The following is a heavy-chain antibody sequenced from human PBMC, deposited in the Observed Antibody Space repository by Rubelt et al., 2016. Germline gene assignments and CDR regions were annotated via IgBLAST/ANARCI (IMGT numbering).Heavy chain of an antibody. CDR1: GGSFSGYS. Sequence: QVQLQQWGAGLVKPSETLSLTCAVYGGSFSGYSWTWIRQPPGKGLEWLGEIDHSGNTDYIPSLKSRVSITVDTSKKQFSRKLSSVTAADTAVYYCARELQRYDYWGQGTLVTVSS. CDR3: ARELQRYDY. CDR2: IDHSGNT. J-gene: IGHJ4*02. D-gene: IGHD4-11*01. V-gene: IGHV4-34*01.